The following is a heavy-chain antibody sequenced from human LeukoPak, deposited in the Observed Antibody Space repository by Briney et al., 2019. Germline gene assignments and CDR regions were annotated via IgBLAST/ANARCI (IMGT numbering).Heavy chain of an antibody. CDR1: GFIFSNFA. CDR3: ARPVGPDY. CDR2: ISGSGSST. V-gene: IGHV3-23*01. J-gene: IGHJ4*02. Sequence: GSLRLSCAASGFIFSNFAMAWVRQAPGKGLEWVSAISGSGSSTYYADSVKGRFTISRDNSKNTLFLQMNSLRAEDTAVYYRARPVGPDYWGQGTLVTVSS. D-gene: IGHD4-23*01.